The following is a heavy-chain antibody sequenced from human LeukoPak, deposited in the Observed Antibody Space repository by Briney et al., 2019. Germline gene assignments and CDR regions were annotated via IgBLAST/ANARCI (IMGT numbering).Heavy chain of an antibody. V-gene: IGHV3-48*01. J-gene: IGHJ4*02. Sequence: PGGSLRLSCAASGLTFSNYNMNWVRQAPGKGLEWVSYISRSSSTIYYADSVKGRFTISRDNAKNSLYLQMNSLRAEDTAVYYCARLYCSGGSCYKGAGDYWGQGTLVTVSS. CDR1: GLTFSNYN. D-gene: IGHD2-15*01. CDR2: ISRSSSTI. CDR3: ARLYCSGGSCYKGAGDY.